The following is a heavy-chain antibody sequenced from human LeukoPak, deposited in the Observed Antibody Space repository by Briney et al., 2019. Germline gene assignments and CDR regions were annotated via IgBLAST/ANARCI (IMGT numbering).Heavy chain of an antibody. CDR3: AKDTPLCYFDY. D-gene: IGHD3-16*01. Sequence: GGSLRLSCAASGFTFSSYGMHWIRQAPGKGLEWVAFIRNDGSIIYNTDSVKGRFTISRDNSKNTLYLQMNSLRADDAAVYYCAKDTPLCYFDYWGQGTLVTVSS. CDR1: GFTFSSYG. V-gene: IGHV3-30*02. CDR2: IRNDGSII. J-gene: IGHJ4*02.